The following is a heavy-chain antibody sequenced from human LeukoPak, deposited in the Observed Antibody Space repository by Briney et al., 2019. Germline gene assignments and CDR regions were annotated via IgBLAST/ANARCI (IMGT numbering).Heavy chain of an antibody. V-gene: IGHV3-21*01. D-gene: IGHD3-22*01. CDR2: ISSSSSYI. CDR3: ARDGLYYYDSSGHFDY. J-gene: IGHJ4*02. CDR1: GFTFSSYS. Sequence: PGGSLRLSCAASGFTFSSYSMNWVRQAPGKGLEWVSSISSSSSYIYYAGSVKGRFTISRDNAKNSLYLQMNSLRAEDTAVYYCARDGLYYYDSSGHFDYWGQGTLVTVSS.